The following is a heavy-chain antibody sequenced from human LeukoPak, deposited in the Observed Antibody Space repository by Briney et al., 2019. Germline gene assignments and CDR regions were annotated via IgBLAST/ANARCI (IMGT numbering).Heavy chain of an antibody. V-gene: IGHV4-38-2*01. D-gene: IGHD3-10*01. CDR1: GYSISSGYY. J-gene: IGHJ4*02. Sequence: SETLSLTCAVSGYSISSGYYWGWIRQPPGKGLEWIGEINHSGSTNYNPSLKSRVTISADTSKNQFSLKLSSVTAADTAVYYCARMGITMVRGAISYWGQGTLVTVSS. CDR3: ARMGITMVRGAISY. CDR2: INHSGST.